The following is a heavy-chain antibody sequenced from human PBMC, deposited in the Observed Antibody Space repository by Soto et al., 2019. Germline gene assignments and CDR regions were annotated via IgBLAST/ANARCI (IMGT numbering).Heavy chain of an antibody. CDR2: LDYRRST. D-gene: IGHD3-16*01. Sequence: QLQLQESGPGLVPPSETLSLSCTVSDGSINSRNYYWAWIRQPPGKGLEWIGSLDYRRSTYSSPSLRDRIAMSVDTSKKQFSLKMFSVTAADTAMYFCARHDRVQIPSGGVADGFHIWGQGTVVTVSS. CDR3: ARHDRVQIPSGGVADGFHI. J-gene: IGHJ3*02. CDR1: DGSINSRNYY. V-gene: IGHV4-39*01.